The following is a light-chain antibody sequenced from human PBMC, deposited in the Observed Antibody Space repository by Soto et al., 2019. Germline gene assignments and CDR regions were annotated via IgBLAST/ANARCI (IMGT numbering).Light chain of an antibody. V-gene: IGKV1-5*01. CDR3: QQYNSYSVT. Sequence: DIQMTQSHSTLSASVGDRVTITCRASQSISSWLDWYQQKPGKAPKLLIYDASSLESGVPSRFSGSGSGTEFTLTISGLQTDDFAAYYCQQYNSYSVTFGQGTNVEIK. J-gene: IGKJ1*01. CDR1: QSISSW. CDR2: DAS.